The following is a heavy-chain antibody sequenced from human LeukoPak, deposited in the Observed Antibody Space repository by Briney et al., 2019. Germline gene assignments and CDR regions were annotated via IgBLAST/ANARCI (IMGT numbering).Heavy chain of an antibody. CDR3: AGGFGYCSGGSCYWVY. CDR2: INHSGST. J-gene: IGHJ4*02. D-gene: IGHD2-15*01. V-gene: IGHV4-34*01. Sequence: PSETLSLTCAVYGGSFSGYYWSWIRQPPGKGLEWIGEINHSGSTNYNPSLKSRVTISVDTPKNQFSLKLSSVTAADTAVYYCAGGFGYCSGGSCYWVYWGQGTLVTVSS. CDR1: GGSFSGYY.